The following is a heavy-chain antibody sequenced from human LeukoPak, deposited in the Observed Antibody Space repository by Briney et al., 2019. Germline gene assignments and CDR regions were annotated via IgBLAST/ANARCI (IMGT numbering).Heavy chain of an antibody. Sequence: GGSLRLSCAASGFTFSSSWMHWVRQAPGKGLVWVSRITPDGSITSHADSVKGRFTISRDNAKNTVYLQMNSLRAEDTVVYYCARGVGGDRDYWGQGTLVTVSS. CDR1: GFTFSSSW. CDR2: ITPDGSIT. CDR3: ARGVGGDRDY. D-gene: IGHD2-21*02. J-gene: IGHJ4*02. V-gene: IGHV3-74*01.